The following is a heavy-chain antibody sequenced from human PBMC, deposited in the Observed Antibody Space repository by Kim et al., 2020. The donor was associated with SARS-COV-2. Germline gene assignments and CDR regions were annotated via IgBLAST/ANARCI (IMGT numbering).Heavy chain of an antibody. CDR3: VKESTEVIKGKRFYDY. V-gene: IGHV3-64D*09. Sequence: GGSLRLSCSASGFTFSNYAIHWVRQAPGKGLEYVSAISHNGDNTYYADSLKGRFTISRDNSKNTVYLQMSSLTSEDTAVYYCVKESTEVIKGKRFYDYWGQGTLVTVSS. J-gene: IGHJ4*02. CDR1: GFTFSNYA. CDR2: ISHNGDNT. D-gene: IGHD2-21*01.